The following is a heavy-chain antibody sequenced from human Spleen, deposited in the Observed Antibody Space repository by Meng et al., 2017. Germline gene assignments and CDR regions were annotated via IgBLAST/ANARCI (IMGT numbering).Heavy chain of an antibody. Sequence: QVQLKHGGAGRLKPLETLSFSCAVYGGSFSDHYWSWIRQPPGKGLEWVGGINRSGSTTYNASLKSRVTISVDTSKNQFSLKLSSVTAADTAVYYCARGPTTMAHDFDYWGQGTLVTVSS. CDR1: GGSFSDHY. V-gene: IGHV4-34*01. CDR2: INRSGST. CDR3: ARGPTTMAHDFDY. D-gene: IGHD4-11*01. J-gene: IGHJ4*02.